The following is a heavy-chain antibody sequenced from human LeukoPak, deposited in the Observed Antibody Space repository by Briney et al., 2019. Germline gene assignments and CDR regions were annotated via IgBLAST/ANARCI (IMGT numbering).Heavy chain of an antibody. Sequence: QSGGSLRLSCAASGFTFTNYAMSWVRQAPGKGLEWVSGIGVGGTSTYYADSVKGRFTISRDESRNTVFLQMNSLRAEDTAVYYCAKVPDILTGYYYFDYWGQGTLVTDSS. CDR3: AKVPDILTGYYYFDY. V-gene: IGHV3-23*01. J-gene: IGHJ4*02. D-gene: IGHD3-9*01. CDR1: GFTFTNYA. CDR2: IGVGGTST.